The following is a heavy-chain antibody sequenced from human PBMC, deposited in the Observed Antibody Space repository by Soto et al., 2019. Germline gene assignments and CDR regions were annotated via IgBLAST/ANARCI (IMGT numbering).Heavy chain of an antibody. CDR1: GFTFSSYA. V-gene: IGHV3-64*01. Sequence: EVQLVQSGGGLVQPGGSLRLSCAASGFTFSSYAMHWVRQAPGKGLEYVSAISSNGGSTYYANSVKGRFTISRDNSKNTLYLQMGSLRAEDMAVYYCAREVRIRGPYDYWGQGTLVTVSS. J-gene: IGHJ4*02. CDR2: ISSNGGST. D-gene: IGHD3-10*01. CDR3: AREVRIRGPYDY.